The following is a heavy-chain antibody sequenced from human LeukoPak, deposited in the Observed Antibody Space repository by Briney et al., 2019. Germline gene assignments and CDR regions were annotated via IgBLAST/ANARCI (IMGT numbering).Heavy chain of an antibody. J-gene: IGHJ4*02. CDR2: ISYSGST. D-gene: IGHD1-26*01. CDR1: GGSISSSNSF. V-gene: IGHV4-39*01. Sequence: SEALSLTCSVSGGSISSSNSFWGWIRQPPGKGLEWIGSISYSGSTYYNPSLKSRVTVFADTSKNQFSLRLTSVTAADTAVYHCARLVGATSYFDFWGQGTLVTVSS. CDR3: ARLVGATSYFDF.